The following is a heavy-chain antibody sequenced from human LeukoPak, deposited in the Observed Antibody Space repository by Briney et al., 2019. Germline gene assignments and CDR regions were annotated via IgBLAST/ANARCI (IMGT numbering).Heavy chain of an antibody. D-gene: IGHD6-19*01. CDR1: GRSISILCSY. Sequence: KPSQSLSLTCTVSGRSISILCSYWAWIRQPPGKGLELIGSIYYRGSTYSNPSVKCRFTMSVDTSNTQFSLKLSSVTAADTAVYYCARATQWLVPLSNWGQGTLVTVSS. J-gene: IGHJ4*02. CDR2: IYYRGST. CDR3: ARATQWLVPLSN. V-gene: IGHV4-39*01.